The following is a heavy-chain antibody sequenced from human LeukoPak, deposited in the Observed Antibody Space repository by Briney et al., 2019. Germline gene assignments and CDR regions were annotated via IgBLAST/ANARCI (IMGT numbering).Heavy chain of an antibody. CDR3: ARDYEQHKPFDY. V-gene: IGHV1-18*01. Sequence: GASVKVSCKASGYTFTSYGISWVRQAPGQGLEWMGWISAYNGNTNYAQKFQGRVTMTRDTSISTAYMELSRLRSDDTAVYYCARDYEQHKPFDYWGQGTLVTVSS. CDR1: GYTFTSYG. D-gene: IGHD3-16*01. J-gene: IGHJ4*02. CDR2: ISAYNGNT.